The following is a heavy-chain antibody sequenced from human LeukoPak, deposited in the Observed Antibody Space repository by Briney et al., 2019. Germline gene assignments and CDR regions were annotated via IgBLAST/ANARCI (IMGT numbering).Heavy chain of an antibody. Sequence: ASVKVSCKASGYTFTSYYMHWVRQAPGQGLEWMGIINPSGGRTSYAQKFQGRVTMTRDMSTSTVYMELSSLRSEDTAVYYCAGDSLYSGSYYYYYYMDVWGKGTTVTVSS. CDR3: AGDSLYSGSYYYYYYMDV. D-gene: IGHD1-26*01. V-gene: IGHV1-46*01. CDR2: INPSGGRT. CDR1: GYTFTSYY. J-gene: IGHJ6*03.